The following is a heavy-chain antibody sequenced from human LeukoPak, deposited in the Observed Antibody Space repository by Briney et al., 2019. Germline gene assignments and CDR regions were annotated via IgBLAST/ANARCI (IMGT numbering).Heavy chain of an antibody. Sequence: GGSLRLSCAASGFTFSSYGMSWVRQAPGKGLEWVSAISGSGGYTYYADSVKGRFTISRDNAKNSLYLQMNSLRAEDTAVYYCAELGITMIGGVWGKGTTVTISS. CDR1: GFTFSSYG. D-gene: IGHD3-10*02. CDR2: ISGSGGYT. CDR3: AELGITMIGGV. J-gene: IGHJ6*04. V-gene: IGHV3-23*01.